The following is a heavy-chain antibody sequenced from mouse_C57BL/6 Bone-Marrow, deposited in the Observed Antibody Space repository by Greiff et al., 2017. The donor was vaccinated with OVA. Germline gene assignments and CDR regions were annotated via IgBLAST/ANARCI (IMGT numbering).Heavy chain of an antibody. Sequence: VKLMESGAELARPGASVKLSCKASGYTFTSYGISWVKQRTGQGLEWIGEIYPRSGNNYYNEKFKGKATLTADKSSSKAYMELSSLTSEDSAVDFCARDGYYGSSDWDYWGQGTTLTVSS. V-gene: IGHV1-81*01. CDR1: GYTFTSYG. CDR2: IYPRSGNN. CDR3: ARDGYYGSSDWDY. D-gene: IGHD1-1*01. J-gene: IGHJ2*01.